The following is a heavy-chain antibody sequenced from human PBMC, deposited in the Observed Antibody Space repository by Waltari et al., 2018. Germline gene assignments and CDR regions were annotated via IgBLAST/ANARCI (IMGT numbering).Heavy chain of an antibody. CDR3: ATGFSDYYYMDV. V-gene: IGHV1-24*01. CDR2: FDPEDGET. Sequence: QVQLVQSGAEVKKPGASVKVSCKVSGYPLTELSMPWVRQAPGKGLEWMGGFDPEDGETIYAQKFQGRVTMTEDTSTDTAYMELSSLRSEDTAVYYCATGFSDYYYMDVWGKGTTVTVSS. CDR1: GYPLTELS. D-gene: IGHD3-3*01. J-gene: IGHJ6*03.